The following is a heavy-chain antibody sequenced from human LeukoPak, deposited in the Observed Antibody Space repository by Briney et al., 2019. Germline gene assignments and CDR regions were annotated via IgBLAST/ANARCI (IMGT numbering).Heavy chain of an antibody. Sequence: GGSLRLSCAASGFTFSKAWMSWVRQAPGKGLEWVSLISTSGRTHYGDSVEGRFTISRDNSKNTLYLQMNSLRAEDTAVYHCAKDLDSTGYYSYRYWGQGTLVTVSS. CDR2: ISTSGRT. CDR1: GFTFSKAW. J-gene: IGHJ4*02. CDR3: AKDLDSTGYYSYRY. D-gene: IGHD3-22*01. V-gene: IGHV3-23*01.